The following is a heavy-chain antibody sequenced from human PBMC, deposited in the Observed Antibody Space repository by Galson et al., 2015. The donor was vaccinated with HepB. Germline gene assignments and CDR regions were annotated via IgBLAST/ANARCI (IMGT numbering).Heavy chain of an antibody. D-gene: IGHD4-17*01. CDR1: GFTFSNAW. Sequence: SLRLSCAASGFTFSNAWMSWVRQAPGKGLEWVGRIKSKTDGGTTDYAAPVKGRFTISRDDSKNTLYLQMNSLKTEDTAVYCCTTDRRLRSQPGYYYYGMDVWGQGTTVTVSS. CDR3: TTDRRLRSQPGYYYYGMDV. J-gene: IGHJ6*02. V-gene: IGHV3-15*01. CDR2: IKSKTDGGTT.